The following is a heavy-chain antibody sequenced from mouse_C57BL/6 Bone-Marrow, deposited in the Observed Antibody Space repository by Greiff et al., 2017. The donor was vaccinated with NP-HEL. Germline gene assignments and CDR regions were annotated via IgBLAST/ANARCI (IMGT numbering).Heavy chain of an antibody. Sequence: EVQLKESGGDLVKPGGSLKLSCAASGFTFSSYGMSWVRQTPDKRLEWVATISSGGSYTYYPDSVKGRFTISRDNAKNTLYLQMSSLKSEDTAMYYCARGITTVVAWDYWGQGTTLTVSS. D-gene: IGHD1-1*01. V-gene: IGHV5-6*01. CDR2: ISSGGSYT. CDR3: ARGITTVVAWDY. CDR1: GFTFSSYG. J-gene: IGHJ2*01.